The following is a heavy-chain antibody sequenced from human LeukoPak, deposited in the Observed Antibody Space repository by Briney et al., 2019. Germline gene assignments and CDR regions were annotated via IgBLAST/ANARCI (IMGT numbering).Heavy chain of an antibody. D-gene: IGHD1-26*01. Sequence: GGSLRLSCAASGFTFSSYGMHWVRQAPGKGLEWVAVIWYDGSNKYYADSVKGRFTISRDNSKNTLYLQMKSLRAEDTAVYYCARDPIVGAPVLDYWGQGTLVTVSS. CDR2: IWYDGSNK. CDR3: ARDPIVGAPVLDY. V-gene: IGHV3-33*01. J-gene: IGHJ4*02. CDR1: GFTFSSYG.